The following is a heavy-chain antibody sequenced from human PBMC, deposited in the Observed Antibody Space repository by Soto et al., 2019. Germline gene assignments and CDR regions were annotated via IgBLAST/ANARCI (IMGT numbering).Heavy chain of an antibody. V-gene: IGHV4-59*01. CDR3: ARETGFDSYYYGMDV. D-gene: IGHD3-9*01. J-gene: IGHJ6*02. CDR2: IYYSGST. Sequence: NPSETLSLTCTVSGGSISSYYWSWIRQPPGKGLEWIGYIYYSGSTNYNPSLKSRVTISVDTSKNQFSLKLSSVTAADTAVYYCARETGFDSYYYGMDVWGQGTTVTVSS. CDR1: GGSISSYY.